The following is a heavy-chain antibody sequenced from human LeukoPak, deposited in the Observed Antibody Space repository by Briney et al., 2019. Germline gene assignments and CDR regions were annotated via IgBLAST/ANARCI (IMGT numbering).Heavy chain of an antibody. CDR3: ARGYCSSTSCYARGP. V-gene: IGHV4-34*01. CDR2: INHSGST. J-gene: IGHJ4*02. Sequence: SQTLSLTCAVYGGSFSGYYWSWIRQPPGKGLEWIGEINHSGSTNYNPSLKSRVTISVDTSKNQFSLKLSSVTAADTAVYYCARGYCSSTSCYARGPWGQGTLVTVSS. D-gene: IGHD2-2*01. CDR1: GGSFSGYY.